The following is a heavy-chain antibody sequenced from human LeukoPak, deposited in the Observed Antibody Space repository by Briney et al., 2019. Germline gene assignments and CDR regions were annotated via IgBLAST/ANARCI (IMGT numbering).Heavy chain of an antibody. CDR2: ISGSGGST. CDR3: AKGGYQLGDY. V-gene: IGHV3-23*01. D-gene: IGHD2-2*01. CDR1: VFTFSSYA. Sequence: GGSLRLSCAASVFTFSSYAMSWVRQAPGKGLEWVSAISGSGGSTCYADSVKGRFTISRDNSKNTLYLQMNSLRAEDTAVYYCAKGGYQLGDYWGQGTLVTVSS. J-gene: IGHJ4*02.